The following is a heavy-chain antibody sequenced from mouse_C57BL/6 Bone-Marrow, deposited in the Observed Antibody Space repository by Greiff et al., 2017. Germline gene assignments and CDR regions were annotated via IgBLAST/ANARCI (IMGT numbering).Heavy chain of an antibody. CDR2: IRLKFDIYAT. D-gene: IGHD1-1*01. CDR1: GFTFRNYW. CDR3: SNYYYSSYDYFDY. J-gene: IGHJ2*01. Sequence: ESGGGLVQPGGSMKLSCVAPGFTFRNYWMNWVRQSPEKGLEWVAQIRLKFDIYATLNAASVIGRFTFSRDDSKSIVYLSMNNLRAEDTVIYYYSNYYYSSYDYFDYWGQGTTLTVSS. V-gene: IGHV6-3*01.